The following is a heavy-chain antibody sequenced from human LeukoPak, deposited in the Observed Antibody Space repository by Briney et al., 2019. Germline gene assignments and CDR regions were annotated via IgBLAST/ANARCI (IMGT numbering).Heavy chain of an antibody. Sequence: ASVKVSCKASGYTFTSYGISWVRQAPGQGLEWMGWISAYNGNTNNAQKLQGRVTMTTDTSTSTTYMELRSLRSDDTAVYYWAREDHGRKFDPWGQGTLVTVSS. CDR3: AREDHGRKFDP. CDR2: ISAYNGNT. V-gene: IGHV1-18*01. D-gene: IGHD1-26*01. CDR1: GYTFTSYG. J-gene: IGHJ5*02.